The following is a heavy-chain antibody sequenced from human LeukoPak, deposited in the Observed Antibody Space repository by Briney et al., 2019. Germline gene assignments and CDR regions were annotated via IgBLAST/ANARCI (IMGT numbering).Heavy chain of an antibody. CDR2: ISGSGGST. CDR1: GFTFSSYA. V-gene: IGHV3-23*01. J-gene: IGHJ4*02. D-gene: IGHD6-19*01. Sequence: GGSLRLSCAASGFTFSSYAMSWVRQAPGKGLEWVSAISGSGGSTYYADSVKGRFTISRDNSKNTLYLQMNSLRAEDTAVYYCAKEIKGKDSSGWYPLDYWGQGILVTVSS. CDR3: AKEIKGKDSSGWYPLDY.